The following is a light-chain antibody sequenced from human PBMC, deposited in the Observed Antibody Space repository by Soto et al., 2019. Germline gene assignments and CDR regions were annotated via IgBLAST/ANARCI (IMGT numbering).Light chain of an antibody. Sequence: DIQMTQSPSTLSASVGDRVTITCRASQSISSWLAWYQQKPGKAPKLLIYDASSLKSGVPSRFSGSGSGTEFILTISSLQPDDFATYYCQQYNSYSPTTFGQGTKV. CDR2: DAS. CDR3: QQYNSYSPTT. V-gene: IGKV1-5*01. J-gene: IGKJ1*01. CDR1: QSISSW.